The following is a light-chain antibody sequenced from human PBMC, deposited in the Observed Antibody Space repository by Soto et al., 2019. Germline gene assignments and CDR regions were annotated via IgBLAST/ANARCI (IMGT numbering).Light chain of an antibody. Sequence: QSALTQPASVSGSPGQSITISCTGTSSDLVGYNYISWYQQPPGKAPKLMIYDVSNRPSGVSNRFSTSKSGNTASLTISGLQAEDEADYYCSSYTSSRTVVVFGGGTKVTVL. V-gene: IGLV2-14*01. CDR3: SSYTSSRTVVV. J-gene: IGLJ2*01. CDR2: DVS. CDR1: SSDLVGYNY.